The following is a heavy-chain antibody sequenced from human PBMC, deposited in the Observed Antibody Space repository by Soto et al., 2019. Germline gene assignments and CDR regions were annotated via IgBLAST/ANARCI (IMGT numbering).Heavy chain of an antibody. CDR1: GGSFSGYY. V-gene: IGHV4-34*01. CDR2: INHSGST. Sequence: SETLSLTCAVYGGSFSGYYWSWIRQPPGKGLEWIGEINHSGSTNYNPSLKSRVTISVDTSKNQFSLKLSSVTAADTAVYYCGRRAHGAAAGIGSYCGGDCYPNWFDPWGQGTLVTVSS. D-gene: IGHD2-21*02. CDR3: GRRAHGAAAGIGSYCGGDCYPNWFDP. J-gene: IGHJ5*02.